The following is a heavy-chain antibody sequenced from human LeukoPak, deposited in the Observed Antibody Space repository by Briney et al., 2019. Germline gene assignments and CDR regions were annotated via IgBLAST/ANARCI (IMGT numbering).Heavy chain of an antibody. CDR3: ARQEGIAASTLDY. J-gene: IGHJ4*02. CDR1: GYSFTSYW. Sequence: GESLKISCKGSGYSFTSYWIGWVRQTPGKGLEWMGIVYPGDSDTRYSPSFQGQVTISADKSISTAYLQWSSLKASDTAMYYCARQEGIAASTLDYWGQGTLVTVSS. V-gene: IGHV5-51*01. D-gene: IGHD6-13*01. CDR2: VYPGDSDT.